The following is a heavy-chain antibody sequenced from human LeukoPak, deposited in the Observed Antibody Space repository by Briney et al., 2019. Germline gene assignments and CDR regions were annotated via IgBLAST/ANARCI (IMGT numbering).Heavy chain of an antibody. D-gene: IGHD6-19*01. J-gene: IGHJ6*02. CDR3: AKEVYSSGWYENPTYYYYYGMDV. Sequence: GGSLRLSCAASGFTFSSYAMSWVRQAPGKGLEWVSAISGSGGSTYYADSVKGRFTISRDNSKNTLYLQMNSLRAEDTAVYYCAKEVYSSGWYENPTYYYYYGMDVWGQGTTVTVSS. V-gene: IGHV3-23*01. CDR1: GFTFSSYA. CDR2: ISGSGGST.